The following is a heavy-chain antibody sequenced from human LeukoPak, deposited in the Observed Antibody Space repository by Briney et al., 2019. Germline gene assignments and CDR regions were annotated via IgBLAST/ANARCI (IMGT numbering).Heavy chain of an antibody. CDR3: TAYGNDRSYDSSGYYYKYYFDY. Sequence: PGGSLRLSCAASGFTFSNAWMSWVRQAPGKGLEWVGRIKSKTDGGTTDYAAPVKGRFTISRDDSKNTLYLQMNSLKTEDTAVYYCTAYGNDRSYDSSGYYYKYYFDYWGQGTLVTVSS. J-gene: IGHJ4*02. CDR1: GFTFSNAW. CDR2: IKSKTDGGTT. V-gene: IGHV3-15*01. D-gene: IGHD3-22*01.